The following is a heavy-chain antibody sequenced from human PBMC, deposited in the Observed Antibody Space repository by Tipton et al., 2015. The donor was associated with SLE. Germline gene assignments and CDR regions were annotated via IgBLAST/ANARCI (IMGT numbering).Heavy chain of an antibody. CDR2: VYENDFT. V-gene: IGHV4-59*07. D-gene: IGHD5/OR15-5a*01. CDR3: AGVSRDAFEI. CDR1: GASISTYY. Sequence: TLSLTCTVSGASISTYYWSWVRQPPGKGLEWIGYVYENDFTNYNPSLKSRVTISLDPSKSQFSLKLNSVTAADTAVYYCAGVSRDAFEIWGQGTMVTVSS. J-gene: IGHJ3*02.